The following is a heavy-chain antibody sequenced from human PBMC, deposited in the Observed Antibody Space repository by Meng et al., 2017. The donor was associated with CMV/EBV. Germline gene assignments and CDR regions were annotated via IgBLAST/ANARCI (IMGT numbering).Heavy chain of an antibody. J-gene: IGHJ4*02. Sequence: GESLKISCAASGFTFINYAMNWVHQAPGKGLEWVSSISSSGGTYYADSGKGRFTISRDTSRNTLYLQMNTLRAEDTAVYYCVGRQYGSGTYWGQGTLVTVSS. D-gene: IGHD3-10*01. CDR2: ISSSGGT. CDR1: GFTFINYA. CDR3: VGRQYGSGTY. V-gene: IGHV3-23*01.